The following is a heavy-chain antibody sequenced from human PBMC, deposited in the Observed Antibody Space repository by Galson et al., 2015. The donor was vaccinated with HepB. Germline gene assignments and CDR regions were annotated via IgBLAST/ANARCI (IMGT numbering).Heavy chain of an antibody. D-gene: IGHD6-19*01. CDR2: ISYDGSNK. CDR1: GFTFSSYA. V-gene: IGHV3-30-3*01. J-gene: IGHJ1*01. CDR3: AREPEGIAVAVLGYFQH. Sequence: SLRLSCAASGFTFSSYAMHWVRQAPGKGLEWVAVISYDGSNKYYADSVKGRFTISRDNSKNTLYLQMNSLRAGDTAVYYCAREPEGIAVAVLGYFQHWGQGTLVTVSS.